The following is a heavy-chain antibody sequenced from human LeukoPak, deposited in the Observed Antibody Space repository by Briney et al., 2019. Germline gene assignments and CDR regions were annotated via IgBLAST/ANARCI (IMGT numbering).Heavy chain of an antibody. J-gene: IGHJ4*02. CDR1: GFTFSSYA. D-gene: IGHD4-17*01. Sequence: GGSLRLSCAASGFTFSSYAMSWVRQAPGKGLEWVSAISGSGGSTYYADSVKGRFTISRDNSENTLYLQMNSLRAEDTAVYYCAKTRHYGDYGYWGQGTLVTVSS. V-gene: IGHV3-23*01. CDR2: ISGSGGST. CDR3: AKTRHYGDYGY.